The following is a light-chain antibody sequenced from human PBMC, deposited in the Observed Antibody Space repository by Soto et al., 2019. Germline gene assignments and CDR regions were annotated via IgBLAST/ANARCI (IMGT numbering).Light chain of an antibody. CDR3: QQYGGSRT. CDR1: QSVSSSY. Sequence: ELVLTQSPGNLSLSPGERATLSCRASQSVSSSYLAWYQQKPGQAPRLLIYAASSRATGIPERFSGSGSGTDFTLTISRLEPEDFAVYYCQQYGGSRTFGQGTKVEIK. J-gene: IGKJ1*01. V-gene: IGKV3-20*01. CDR2: AAS.